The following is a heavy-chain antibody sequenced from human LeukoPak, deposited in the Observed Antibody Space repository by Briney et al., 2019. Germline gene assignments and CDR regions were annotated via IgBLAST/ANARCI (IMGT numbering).Heavy chain of an antibody. V-gene: IGHV3-74*01. CDR3: AGGGYTYGLY. CDR1: GFTFSSYW. J-gene: IGHJ3*01. CDR2: INRDGSST. D-gene: IGHD5-18*01. Sequence: GGSLRLSCAVSGFTFSSYWMHWVRQAPGKGLVWVSRINRDGSSTSYADSMKRRFTISRDNTKNTLHLQMNSLRAEDTAVYYCAGGGYTYGLYWGQGTMVTVSS.